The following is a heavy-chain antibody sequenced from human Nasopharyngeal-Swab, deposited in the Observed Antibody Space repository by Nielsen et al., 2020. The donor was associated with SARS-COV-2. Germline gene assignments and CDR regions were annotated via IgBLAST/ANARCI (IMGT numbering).Heavy chain of an antibody. CDR1: AGSISSSSYY. CDR3: VGSSWYGDYYYYYGMDV. J-gene: IGHJ6*02. D-gene: IGHD6-13*01. V-gene: IGHV4-39*07. CDR2: IYYSGST. Sequence: SETLSLTCTVSAGSISSSSYYWGWIRQPPGTGLEWIGSIYYSGSTYYNPSLKSRVTISVDTSQTQFSPKLSSVTAADTAVYYCVGSSWYGDYYYYYGMDVWGQGTTVTVSS.